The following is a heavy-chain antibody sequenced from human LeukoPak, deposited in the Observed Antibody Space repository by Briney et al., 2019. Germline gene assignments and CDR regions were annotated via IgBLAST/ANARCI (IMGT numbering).Heavy chain of an antibody. CDR2: IYHSGST. V-gene: IGHV4-30-2*01. CDR1: GGSISSGGYS. J-gene: IGHJ4*02. CDR3: ARGRHYDYVWGSYRYTDI. Sequence: SQTLSLTCAVSGGSISSGGYSWSWIRQPPGKGLEWIGYIYHSGSTYYNPSLKSRVTISVDTSKNQFSLKLSSVTAADTAVYYCARGRHYDYVWGSYRYTDIWGQGTLVTVSS. D-gene: IGHD3-16*02.